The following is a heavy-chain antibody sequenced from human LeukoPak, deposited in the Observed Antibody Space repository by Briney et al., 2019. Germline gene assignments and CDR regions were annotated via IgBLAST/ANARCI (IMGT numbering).Heavy chain of an antibody. CDR2: IIPIFGIA. D-gene: IGHD5-12*01. CDR3: ARYSGYNSFDY. Sequence: SVKVSCKASGGTFSSYAISWVRQAPGQGLEWMGRIIPIFGIANYAQKFQGRVTITADKSTSTAYMELSSLRSEDTAVYYCARYSGYNSFDYWGQGTLDTVSS. V-gene: IGHV1-69*04. J-gene: IGHJ4*02. CDR1: GGTFSSYA.